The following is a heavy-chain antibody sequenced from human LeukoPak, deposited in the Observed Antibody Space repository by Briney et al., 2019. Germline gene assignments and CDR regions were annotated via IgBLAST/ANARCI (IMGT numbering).Heavy chain of an antibody. Sequence: SETLSLTCAVYGGSFSGYYWSWIRQPPGKGLEWIGEINHSGSTNYNPSLKSRVTISVDTSKSQFSLKLSSVTAADTAVYYCARGTEAVDYWGQGTLVTVSS. J-gene: IGHJ4*02. CDR3: ARGTEAVDY. CDR2: INHSGST. V-gene: IGHV4-34*01. CDR1: GGSFSGYY.